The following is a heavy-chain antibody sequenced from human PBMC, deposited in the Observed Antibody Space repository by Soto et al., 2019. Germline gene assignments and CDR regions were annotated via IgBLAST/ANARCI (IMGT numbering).Heavy chain of an antibody. V-gene: IGHV3-30*18. D-gene: IGHD4-17*01. CDR2: ISYDGSNK. CDR3: AKDRGYGDPPPLGDY. J-gene: IGHJ4*02. CDR1: GFTFSSYG. Sequence: QVQLVESGGGVVQPGRSLRLSCAASGFTFSSYGMHWVRQAPGKGLEWVAVISYDGSNKYYADSVKGRFTISRDNSKNTLYLQMNSLRAEDTAVYYCAKDRGYGDPPPLGDYWGQGTLVTVSS.